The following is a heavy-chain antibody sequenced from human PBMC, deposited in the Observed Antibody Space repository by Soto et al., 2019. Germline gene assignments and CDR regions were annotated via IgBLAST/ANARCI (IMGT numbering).Heavy chain of an antibody. CDR2: IIPIFGTA. J-gene: IGHJ3*02. V-gene: IGHV1-69*13. Sequence: GASVKVSCKASGGTFSSYAISWVRQAPGQGLEWMGGIIPIFGTANYAQKFQGRVTITADESTSTAYMELSSLRSEDTAVYYCAVECGGDCSFAFDIWGQGTMVTVSS. CDR3: AVECGGDCSFAFDI. D-gene: IGHD2-21*02. CDR1: GGTFSSYA.